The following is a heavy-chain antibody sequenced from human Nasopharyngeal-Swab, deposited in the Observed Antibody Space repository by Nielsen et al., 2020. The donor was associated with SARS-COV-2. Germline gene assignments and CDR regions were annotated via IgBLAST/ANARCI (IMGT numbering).Heavy chain of an antibody. J-gene: IGHJ4*02. CDR3: AKDQGGAYCAGIKCYSLDY. Sequence: GSLRLSCAASGFDFSGFAMSWVRQAPGKGLQWVSSISGSGGSTYYADSVKGRFTVSRDNSKNTLYVEMNSLRAEDTAMYYCAKDQGGAYCAGIKCYSLDYWGQGIVVTVSS. V-gene: IGHV3-23*01. D-gene: IGHD2-21*01. CDR2: ISGSGGST. CDR1: GFDFSGFA.